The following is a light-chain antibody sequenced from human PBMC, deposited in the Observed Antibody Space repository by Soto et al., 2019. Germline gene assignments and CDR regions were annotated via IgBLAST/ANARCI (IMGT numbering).Light chain of an antibody. CDR2: EVS. CDR1: NSDVGHYDY. CDR3: SSYTTASTVV. V-gene: IGLV2-14*01. Sequence: QAVVTQSASVSGPPGQSITISCTGTNSDVGHYDYVSWYQQHPGKAPKLMIYEVSNRPSGVSSRFSGSKSGNTASLTISELQAEDEADYFCSSYTTASTVVFGTGTKVTVL. J-gene: IGLJ1*01.